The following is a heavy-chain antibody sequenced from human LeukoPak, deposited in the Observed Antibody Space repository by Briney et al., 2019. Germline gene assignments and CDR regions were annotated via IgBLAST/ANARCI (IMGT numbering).Heavy chain of an antibody. J-gene: IGHJ4*02. CDR3: AREQHYYDSSGYRVPFDY. Sequence: SVKVSCKASGGTFSSYAISWVRQAPGQGLEWMGGIIPIFGTANYAQKFQGRVTITADESTSTAYMELSSLRSEDTAVYYCAREQHYYDSSGYRVPFDYWGQGTLVTVSS. D-gene: IGHD3-22*01. V-gene: IGHV1-69*13. CDR1: GGTFSSYA. CDR2: IIPIFGTA.